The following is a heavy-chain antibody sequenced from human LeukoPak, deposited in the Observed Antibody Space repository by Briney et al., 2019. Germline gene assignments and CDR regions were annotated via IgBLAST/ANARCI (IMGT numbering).Heavy chain of an antibody. CDR2: IIPIFGTA. J-gene: IGHJ4*02. V-gene: IGHV1-69*13. Sequence: ASVKVSCKASGGTFSSYAISWVRQAPGQGLEWMGGIIPIFGTANYAQKFQGRVTITADESTSTAYMELSSLRSEDTAVYYCARRRGDYVWGSYRHLGGYYLDYWGQGTLVTVSS. CDR3: ARRRGDYVWGSYRHLGGYYLDY. D-gene: IGHD3-16*02. CDR1: GGTFSSYA.